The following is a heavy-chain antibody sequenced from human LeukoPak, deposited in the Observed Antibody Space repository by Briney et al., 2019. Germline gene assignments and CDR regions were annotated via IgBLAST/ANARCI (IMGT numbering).Heavy chain of an antibody. V-gene: IGHV4-39*07. J-gene: IGHJ4*02. Sequence: SETLSLTCTVSGGSISSSSYYWGWIRQPPGKGLEWIGRINYSGSTYYNPSLKSRVTISVDTSKNQFSLKLSSVTAADTAVYYCAREGTEGAAGTGIDYWGQGTLVTVSS. D-gene: IGHD6-13*01. CDR3: AREGTEGAAGTGIDY. CDR1: GGSISSSSYY. CDR2: INYSGST.